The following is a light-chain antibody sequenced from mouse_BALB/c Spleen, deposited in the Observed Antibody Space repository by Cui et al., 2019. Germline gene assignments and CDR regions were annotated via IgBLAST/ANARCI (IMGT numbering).Light chain of an antibody. J-gene: IGKJ1*01. CDR2: STS. CDR3: HQWSSYPWT. V-gene: IGKV4-80*01. CDR1: SSVSY. Sequence: QLALTQSPAIMSPSLGEEITLTCSASSSVSYMHWYQQKSGASPKRLIYSTSNLASGVPSRFSGSGSGTFYSLTISSVEAEDATDYYCHQWSSYPWTFGGGTKLEIK.